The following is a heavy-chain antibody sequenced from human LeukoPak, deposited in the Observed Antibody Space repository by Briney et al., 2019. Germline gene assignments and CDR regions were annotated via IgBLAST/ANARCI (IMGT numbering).Heavy chain of an antibody. Sequence: PSETLSLTCTVSGGSISSSSYYWGWIRQPPGKGLEWIGSIYYSGSTYYNPSLKSRVTISVDTSKNQFSLKLSSVTAADTAVYYCAREDCSLISGSYLPSGVDPWGQGTLVTVSS. CDR3: AREDCSLISGSYLPSGVDP. J-gene: IGHJ5*02. V-gene: IGHV4-39*07. CDR2: IYYSGST. CDR1: GGSISSSSYY. D-gene: IGHD1-26*01.